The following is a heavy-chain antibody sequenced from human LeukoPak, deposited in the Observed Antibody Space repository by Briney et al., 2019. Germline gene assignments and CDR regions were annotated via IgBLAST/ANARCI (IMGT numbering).Heavy chain of an antibody. CDR2: INPNSGGT. V-gene: IGHV1-2*02. CDR1: GYTFTGYY. Sequence: GASVKVSCKASGYTFTGYYMHWVRQAPGQGLEWMGWINPNSGGTNYAQKFQGRVTMTRDTSISTAYMEPSSLRSEDTAVYYCARTFRPFSTFGIDAFDIWGQGTMVTVSS. J-gene: IGHJ3*02. CDR3: ARTFRPFSTFGIDAFDI. D-gene: IGHD3-10*01.